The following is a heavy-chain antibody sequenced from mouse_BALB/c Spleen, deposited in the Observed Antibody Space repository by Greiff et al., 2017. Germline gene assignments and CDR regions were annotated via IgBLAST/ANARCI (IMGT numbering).Heavy chain of an antibody. J-gene: IGHJ1*01. V-gene: IGHV5-6*01. CDR3: ARPTVVATNWYVDV. CDR1: GFTFSSYG. CDR2: ISSGGSYT. Sequence: EVKLMESGGDLVKPGGSLTLSCAASGFTFSSYGMSWVRPTPDKRLEWVATISSGGSYTYYPDSVKGRVTISRDNAKNTLDLQMSSLKSEDTAMYYWARPTVVATNWYVDVWGAGTTVTVSS. D-gene: IGHD1-1*01.